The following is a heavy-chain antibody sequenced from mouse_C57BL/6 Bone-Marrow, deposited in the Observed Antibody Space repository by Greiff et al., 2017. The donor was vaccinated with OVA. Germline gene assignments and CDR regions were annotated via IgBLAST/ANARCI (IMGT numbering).Heavy chain of an antibody. CDR2: INPSSGYT. J-gene: IGHJ2*01. CDR3: ARLAPLYYYPVSY. D-gene: IGHD1-1*01. CDR1: GYTFTSYT. Sequence: QVQLQQSGAELARPGASVKMSCKASGYTFTSYTMHWVKQRPGQGLEWIGYINPSSGYTTYNQKFKDKATLTADKSSSTAYMQLSSLTSDDAAVYYCARLAPLYYYPVSYWGQGTTLTVSS. V-gene: IGHV1-4*01.